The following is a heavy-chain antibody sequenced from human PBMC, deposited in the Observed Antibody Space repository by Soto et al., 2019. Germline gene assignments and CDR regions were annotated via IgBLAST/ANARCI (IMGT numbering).Heavy chain of an antibody. CDR3: AGSFDSSGCLGY. V-gene: IGHV3-53*01. J-gene: IGHJ4*02. CDR1: RFSACNKY. CDR2: IYSGGST. D-gene: IGHD3-22*01. Sequence: RRVTGGTSRFSACNKYMRWVRKATGMGLEWISVIYSGGSTYYADSVKGRFTISRDNSKNTLYLQMNSLRAEDTAVYYCAGSFDSSGCLGYWGQVSLFIVS.